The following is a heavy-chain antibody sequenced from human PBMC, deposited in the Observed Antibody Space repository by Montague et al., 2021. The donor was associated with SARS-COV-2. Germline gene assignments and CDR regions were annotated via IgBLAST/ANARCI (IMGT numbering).Heavy chain of an antibody. D-gene: IGHD2-2*01. J-gene: IGHJ6*02. Sequence: SETLSLTCTVSGGSVSGYYWSWIRQAPGKGLEWIGYIYSSGSTNYNPPLKSRVTMSVDTSKNQLSLNLGSVTAADTAVYYCASDSLVASYYSYGVDVWGQGTLVTVAS. CDR3: ASDSLVASYYSYGVDV. CDR2: IYSSGST. V-gene: IGHV4-59*02. CDR1: GGSVSGYY.